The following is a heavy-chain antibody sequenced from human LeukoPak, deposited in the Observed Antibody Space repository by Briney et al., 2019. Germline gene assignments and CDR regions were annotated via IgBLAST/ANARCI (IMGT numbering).Heavy chain of an antibody. CDR1: GFTFSSYW. CDR3: ARVMTYYYGSGLVLYFDY. D-gene: IGHD3-10*01. Sequence: GGSLRLSCAASGFTFSSYWMSWVRQAPGKGLEWVANIKQDGSEKYYVDSVKGRFTISRDNAKILLYLQMNSLRADDTAVYYCARVMTYYYGSGLVLYFDYWGQGTLVTVSS. V-gene: IGHV3-7*03. J-gene: IGHJ4*02. CDR2: IKQDGSEK.